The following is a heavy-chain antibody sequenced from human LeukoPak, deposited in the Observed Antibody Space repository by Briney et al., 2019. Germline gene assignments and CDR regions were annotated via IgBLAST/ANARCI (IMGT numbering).Heavy chain of an antibody. CDR1: GGSISSYY. Sequence: SETLSLTCTVSGGSISSYYWSWIRQPPGKGLEWIGYIYYSGSTNYNPSFKSRVTISVDTSKNQFSLKLSSVTAADTAVYYCARGSSPLGLYYYMDVWGKGTTVTVSS. V-gene: IGHV4-59*01. CDR3: ARGSSPLGLYYYMDV. J-gene: IGHJ6*03. CDR2: IYYSGST.